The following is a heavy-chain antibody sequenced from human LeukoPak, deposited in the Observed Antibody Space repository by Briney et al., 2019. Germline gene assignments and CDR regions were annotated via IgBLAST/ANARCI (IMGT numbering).Heavy chain of an antibody. Sequence: GGSLRLSCAASGFTFSSYGMYWVRQAPGKGLVWVSHINSDGSSTSYADSVKGRFTISRDSAKNTLYLQMNSLRAEDTAVYYCARSFWVPAAMEYDPWGQGTLVTVSS. J-gene: IGHJ5*02. D-gene: IGHD2-2*01. V-gene: IGHV3-74*01. CDR3: ARSFWVPAAMEYDP. CDR2: INSDGSST. CDR1: GFTFSSYG.